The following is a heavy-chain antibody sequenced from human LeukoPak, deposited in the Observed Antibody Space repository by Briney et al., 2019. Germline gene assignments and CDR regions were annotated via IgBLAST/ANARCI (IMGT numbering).Heavy chain of an antibody. V-gene: IGHV1-69*04. CDR1: GGTSSSYA. Sequence: GASVKVSCKASGGTSSSYAISWVRQAPGQGLEWMGRIIPILGIANYAQKFQGRVTITADKSTSTACMELSSLRSEDTAAYYCARDPPVDTARRNYWGQGTLVTVSS. D-gene: IGHD5-18*01. CDR2: IIPILGIA. CDR3: ARDPPVDTARRNY. J-gene: IGHJ4*02.